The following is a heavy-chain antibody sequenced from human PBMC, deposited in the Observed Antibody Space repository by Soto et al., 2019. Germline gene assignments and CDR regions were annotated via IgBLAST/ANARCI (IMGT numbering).Heavy chain of an antibody. CDR2: IIPIFGTA. CDR1: GGTFSSYA. Sequence: ASVKVSCKASGGTFSSYAISWVRQAPGQGLEWMGGIIPIFGTANYAQKFQGRVTITADESTSTAYMELSSLRSEDTAVYYCARDTRFWSGYPPSHYGMDLCVQGTTVPLSS. V-gene: IGHV1-69*13. CDR3: ARDTRFWSGYPPSHYGMDL. J-gene: IGHJ6*02. D-gene: IGHD3-3*01.